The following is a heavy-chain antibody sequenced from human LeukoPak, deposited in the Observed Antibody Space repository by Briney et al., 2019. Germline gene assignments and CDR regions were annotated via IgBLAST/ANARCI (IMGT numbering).Heavy chain of an antibody. CDR3: AKRYYYDSSGYSLHTFDY. V-gene: IGHV3-23*01. Sequence: GGSLRLSCAASGFTFSSYAMSWVRQAPGKGLEWVSSISGSGGSTYHADSVKGRFTISRDNSKNTLNLQINSLRAEDTAVYYCAKRYYYDSSGYSLHTFDYWGQGTLVTVSS. D-gene: IGHD3-22*01. CDR1: GFTFSSYA. CDR2: ISGSGGST. J-gene: IGHJ4*02.